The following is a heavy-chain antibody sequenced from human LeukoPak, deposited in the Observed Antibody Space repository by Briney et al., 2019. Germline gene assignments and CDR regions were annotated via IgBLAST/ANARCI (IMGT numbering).Heavy chain of an antibody. CDR2: ISSSSSTI. CDR1: GFTFSSYS. Sequence: GGSLRLSXAASGFTFSSYSMNWVRQAPGKGLEWVSYISSSSSTIYYADPVKGRFTISRDNAKNSLYLQMNSLRAEDTAVYYCARKYNWNDKYFDYWGQGTLVTVSS. V-gene: IGHV3-48*01. D-gene: IGHD1-1*01. CDR3: ARKYNWNDKYFDY. J-gene: IGHJ4*02.